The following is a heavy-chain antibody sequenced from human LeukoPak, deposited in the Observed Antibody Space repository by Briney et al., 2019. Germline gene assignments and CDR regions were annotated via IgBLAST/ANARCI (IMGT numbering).Heavy chain of an antibody. Sequence: GGSLRLSCAASGFTFSSYWMSWVRQAPGKGLEWVANIKQDGSEKYYVDSVKGRFTISRDNAKNSPYLQMNSLRAEDTAVYYCASFRSGSWFDPWGQGTLVTVSS. CDR2: IKQDGSEK. CDR1: GFTFSSYW. J-gene: IGHJ5*02. D-gene: IGHD3-10*01. V-gene: IGHV3-7*02. CDR3: ASFRSGSWFDP.